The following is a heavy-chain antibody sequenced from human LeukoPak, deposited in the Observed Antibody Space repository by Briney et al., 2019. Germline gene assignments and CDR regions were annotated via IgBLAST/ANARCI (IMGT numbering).Heavy chain of an antibody. J-gene: IGHJ6*03. CDR1: GFTFNNYW. CDR3: ARDHTGYEYGSFTYHCQYMYV. V-gene: IGHV3-7*01. CDR2: IRPDGGET. D-gene: IGHD5-12*01. Sequence: GGSLRLSCAASGFTFNNYWMSWVRQAPGKGLEWVANIRPDGGETYYADSVKGRFTISRDNAKNSMYLQMNSLRADDTAVYYCARDHTGYEYGSFTYHCQYMYVWGKGTTVTVSS.